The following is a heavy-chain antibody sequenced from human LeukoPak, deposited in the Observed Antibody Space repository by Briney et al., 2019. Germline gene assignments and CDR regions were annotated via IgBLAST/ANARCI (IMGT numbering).Heavy chain of an antibody. CDR2: ISAYNGNT. Sequence: ASVKVSCKASGYTFTSYGIRWVRPAPGQGLAWMGWISAYNGNTNYAQKLQGRVTMTTDTSTSTAYMELRSLRSDDTAVYYCARAFHPYYYGMDVWGQGTTVTVSS. V-gene: IGHV1-18*01. J-gene: IGHJ6*02. CDR1: GYTFTSYG. CDR3: ARAFHPYYYGMDV.